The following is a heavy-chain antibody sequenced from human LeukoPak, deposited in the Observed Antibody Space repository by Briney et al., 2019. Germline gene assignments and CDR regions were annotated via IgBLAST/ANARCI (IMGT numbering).Heavy chain of an antibody. CDR2: INPNSGDT. CDR3: ARENYGSGKPFDP. Sequence: GASVKVSCKASGYSFTGYYMHWVRQAPGQGLEWMGWINPNSGDTNYAQKFQDRVTMTRDTSISTAYMELSRLRSDDTALYYCARENYGSGKPFDPWGQGTLVTVSS. CDR1: GYSFTGYY. J-gene: IGHJ5*02. D-gene: IGHD3-10*01. V-gene: IGHV1-2*02.